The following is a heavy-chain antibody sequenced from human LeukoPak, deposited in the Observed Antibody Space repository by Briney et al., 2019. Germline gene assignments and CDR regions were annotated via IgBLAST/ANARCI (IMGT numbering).Heavy chain of an antibody. V-gene: IGHV1-18*01. D-gene: IGHD3-22*01. CDR2: ISAYNGNT. Sequence: ASVKVSCKASGYTFISYGISWVRQAPGQGLEWMGWISAYNGNTNYAQKLQGRVTMTTDTSMSTAYMELRSLRSDDTAVYYCARRKTTYYYDSSGYSDYWGQGTLVTVSS. CDR3: ARRKTTYYYDSSGYSDY. CDR1: GYTFISYG. J-gene: IGHJ4*02.